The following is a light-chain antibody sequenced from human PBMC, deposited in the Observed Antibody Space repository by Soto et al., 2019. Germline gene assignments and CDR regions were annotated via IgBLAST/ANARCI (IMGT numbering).Light chain of an antibody. CDR2: ANS. V-gene: IGLV1-40*01. J-gene: IGLJ1*01. CDR1: SSNIGAGYD. CDR3: QSYDSSLTGYV. Sequence: QSVLTQLPSVSGAPGQRVTISCTGSSSNIGAGYDVHWYQQLPGTAPRLLIYANSNRPSGVPDRFSGSKSGTSASLAITGLQAEDEADYYCQSYDSSLTGYVFGTGTKLTVL.